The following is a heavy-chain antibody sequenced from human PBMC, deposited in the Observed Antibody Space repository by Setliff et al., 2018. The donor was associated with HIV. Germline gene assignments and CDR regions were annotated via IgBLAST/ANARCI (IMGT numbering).Heavy chain of an antibody. CDR2: INPNSGGT. J-gene: IGHJ4*02. CDR3: ARDYYGSSGYPIATYYFDY. CDR1: GYTFTDYY. D-gene: IGHD3-22*01. Sequence: GASVKVSCKASGYTFTDYYMHWVRQAPGQGREWMGWINPNSGGTNFAQKFQGWVTMTRETSISTAYMELSRLRSDDTAVYYCARDYYGSSGYPIATYYFDYWGQGTLVTVSS. V-gene: IGHV1-2*04.